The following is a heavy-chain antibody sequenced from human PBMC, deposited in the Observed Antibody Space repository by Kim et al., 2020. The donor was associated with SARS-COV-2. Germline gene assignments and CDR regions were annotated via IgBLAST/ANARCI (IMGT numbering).Heavy chain of an antibody. CDR2: IKQDGSEK. CDR3: ARKGEEWGGVLLWFGESGWFDP. J-gene: IGHJ5*02. Sequence: GGSLRLSCAASGFTFSSYWMSWVRQAPGKGLEWVANIKQDGSEKYYVDSVKGRFTISRDNAKNSLYLQMNSLRAEDTAVYYCARKGEEWGGVLLWFGESGWFDPWGQGTLVTVSS. D-gene: IGHD3-10*01. CDR1: GFTFSSYW. V-gene: IGHV3-7*03.